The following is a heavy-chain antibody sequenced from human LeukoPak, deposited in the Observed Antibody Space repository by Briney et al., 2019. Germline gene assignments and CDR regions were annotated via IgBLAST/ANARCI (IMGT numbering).Heavy chain of an antibody. D-gene: IGHD4-11*01. CDR2: ISSSSSYI. J-gene: IGHJ4*02. Sequence: GGSLRLSCAASGFTFRSYSMNWVRQAPGKGLEWVSSISSSSSYIYYADSVKGRFTISRDNAKNSLYLQMNSLGAEDTAVYYCARDDYSNPLSYWGQGTLVTVSS. CDR3: ARDDYSNPLSY. V-gene: IGHV3-21*01. CDR1: GFTFRSYS.